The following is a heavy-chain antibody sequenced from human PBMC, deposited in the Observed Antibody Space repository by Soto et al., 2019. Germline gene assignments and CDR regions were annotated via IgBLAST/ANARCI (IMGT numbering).Heavy chain of an antibody. J-gene: IGHJ4*02. CDR1: GGSISNSDYY. D-gene: IGHD2-15*01. Sequence: QLQLQESGPGLVKPSETLSLTCAVSGGSISNSDYYWGWIRQPPGKGLEWIGSGYFSGSTNYSPSLKSRVTISVDTSKNHFSLKLNSVTAADTAVYYCVRRICSGGCCYSDHWGQGTLVTVSS. V-gene: IGHV4-39*02. CDR2: GYFSGST. CDR3: VRRICSGGCCYSDH.